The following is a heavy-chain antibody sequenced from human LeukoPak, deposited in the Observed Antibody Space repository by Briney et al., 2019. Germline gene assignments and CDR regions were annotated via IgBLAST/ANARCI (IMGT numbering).Heavy chain of an antibody. CDR2: ISERGGST. CDR1: GITLSNYG. Sequence: GGSLRLSCVVSGITLSNYGMSWVRQAPGKGLEWVSGISERGGSTNYADSVKGRFIISRDTSKNTLYLQMNSLRAEDTAQYFCARDPNGDYIGAFEFWGRGTVVTVSS. V-gene: IGHV3-23*01. D-gene: IGHD4-17*01. J-gene: IGHJ3*01. CDR3: ARDPNGDYIGAFEF.